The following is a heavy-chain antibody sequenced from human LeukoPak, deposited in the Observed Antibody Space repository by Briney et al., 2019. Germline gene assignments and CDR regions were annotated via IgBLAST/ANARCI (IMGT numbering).Heavy chain of an antibody. CDR3: ARGEGYSGSYFDY. D-gene: IGHD1-26*01. J-gene: IGHJ4*02. CDR1: GGSISSYY. CDR2: IYYSGST. V-gene: IGHV4-59*01. Sequence: SETLSLTCTVSGGSISSYYWSWIRQPPGKGLEWIGYIYYSGSTNYNPSLKSRVTISVDTPKNQFSLKLSSVTAADTAVYYCARGEGYSGSYFDYWGQGTLVTVSS.